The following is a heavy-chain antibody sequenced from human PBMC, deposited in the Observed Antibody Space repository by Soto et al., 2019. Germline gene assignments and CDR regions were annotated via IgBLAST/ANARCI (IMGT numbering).Heavy chain of an antibody. Sequence: PSETLSLTCTISGGSITSGDYYWTWIRQFPGKGLEWIAYIYSSGTTHYNPSLKSRATISLDTSNNQFSLEVKSATAADTAVYCCARMGLHLGELSRNWFDPRGQGSLVTVSS. J-gene: IGHJ5*02. CDR1: GGSITSGDYY. D-gene: IGHD3-16*02. CDR2: IYSSGTT. V-gene: IGHV4-31*03. CDR3: ARMGLHLGELSRNWFDP.